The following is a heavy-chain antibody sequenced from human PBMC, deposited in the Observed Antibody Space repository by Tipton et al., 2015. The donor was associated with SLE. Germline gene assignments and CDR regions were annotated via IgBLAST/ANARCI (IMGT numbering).Heavy chain of an antibody. CDR2: IYPRDSDV. D-gene: IGHD3-10*01. V-gene: IGHV5-51*03. CDR3: AKVRSGSFREAFDD. J-gene: IGHJ3*01. CDR1: GYSFTSYW. Sequence: VQLVQSGPEVKRTGESLKISCQGSGYSFTSYWIGWVRQTPGKGLEWMGIIYPRDSDVRYSPSFRGQVTISADKSINTAYLQWSSLRASDTAIYYCAKVRSGSFREAFDDWGQGTMVTVSS.